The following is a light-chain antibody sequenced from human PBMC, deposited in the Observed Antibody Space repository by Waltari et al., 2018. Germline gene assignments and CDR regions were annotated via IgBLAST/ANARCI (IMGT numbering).Light chain of an antibody. CDR3: QQYYTYSLWA. CDR2: HAS. Sequence: DIQMTQSPSTLSASVGDRVTFTCRASESIGTLLAWYQQKSGKAPKLLIYHASTLEGGVPSRFSGSGSGTDFTLTISSLQPDDFATYFCQQYYTYSLWAFGQGTKVETK. V-gene: IGKV1-5*01. CDR1: ESIGTL. J-gene: IGKJ1*01.